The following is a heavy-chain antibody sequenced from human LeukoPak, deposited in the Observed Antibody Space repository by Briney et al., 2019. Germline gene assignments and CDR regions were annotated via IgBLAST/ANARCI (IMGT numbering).Heavy chain of an antibody. Sequence: PGGSLRLSCAASGFTFSNYAMSWVRQAPGKGLEWVSYISSRGSTIYYADSVKGRFTISRDNAKNSLYLQMNSLRAEDTAVYYCAKYGDYANYYYGMDVWGQGTTVTVSS. CDR1: GFTFSNYA. J-gene: IGHJ6*02. CDR3: AKYGDYANYYYGMDV. D-gene: IGHD4-17*01. V-gene: IGHV3-11*01. CDR2: ISSRGSTI.